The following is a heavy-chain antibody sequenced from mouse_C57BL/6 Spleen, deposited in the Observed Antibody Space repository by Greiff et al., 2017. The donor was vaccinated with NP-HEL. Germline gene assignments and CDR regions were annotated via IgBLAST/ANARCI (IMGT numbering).Heavy chain of an antibody. V-gene: IGHV14-3*01. J-gene: IGHJ2*01. CDR3: ARLDCDGSSADY. Sequence: EVKLVESVAELVRPGASVKLSCTASGFNIKNTYMHWVKQRPEQGLEWIGRIDPANGNTKYATKFQGKATITADTSSNTAYLQLSSLTSEDTAIYYCARLDCDGSSADYWGQGTTLTVSS. D-gene: IGHD1-1*01. CDR2: IDPANGNT. CDR1: GFNIKNTY.